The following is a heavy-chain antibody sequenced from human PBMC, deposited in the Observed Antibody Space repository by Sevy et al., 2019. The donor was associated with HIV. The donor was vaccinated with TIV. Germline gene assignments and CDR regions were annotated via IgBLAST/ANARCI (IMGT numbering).Heavy chain of an antibody. Sequence: ASVKVSCKASGYTFTSYGISWVRQAPGQGLEWMGWISAYNGNTNYAQKLQGRVTMTTDTSTSTAYMELRSLRSDDTAVYYCARGSSGWYEGAGLDYWGQGTLVTVSS. D-gene: IGHD6-19*01. CDR1: GYTFTSYG. CDR2: ISAYNGNT. J-gene: IGHJ4*02. CDR3: ARGSSGWYEGAGLDY. V-gene: IGHV1-18*01.